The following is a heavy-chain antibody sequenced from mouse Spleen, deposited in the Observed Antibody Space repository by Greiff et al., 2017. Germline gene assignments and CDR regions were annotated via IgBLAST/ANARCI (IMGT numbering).Heavy chain of an antibody. Sequence: EVQVVESGGGLVQPGGSRKLSCAASGFTFSSFGMHWVRQAPEKGLEWVAYISSGSSTIYYADTVKGRFTISRDNPKNTLFLQMTSLRSEDTAMYYCARSLDGYFFDYWGQGTTLTVSS. V-gene: IGHV5-17*02. CDR2: ISSGSSTI. D-gene: IGHD2-3*01. CDR1: GFTFSSFG. CDR3: ARSLDGYFFDY. J-gene: IGHJ2*01.